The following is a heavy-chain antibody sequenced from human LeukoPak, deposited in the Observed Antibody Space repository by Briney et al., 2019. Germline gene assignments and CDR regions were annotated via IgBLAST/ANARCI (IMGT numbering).Heavy chain of an antibody. D-gene: IGHD2-21*02. CDR1: GYTFTGYY. V-gene: IGHV1-2*02. CDR2: VNPNSGDT. J-gene: IGHJ2*01. Sequence: ASVNDSCKASGYTFTGYYMHWVRQAPAQGLEWMGWVNPNSGDTNYAQNFQARVTMTWDTSISTVYLELSKLTSDDTAVYYCARSALHSYFDMWGRGTLLTASS. CDR3: ARSALHSYFDM.